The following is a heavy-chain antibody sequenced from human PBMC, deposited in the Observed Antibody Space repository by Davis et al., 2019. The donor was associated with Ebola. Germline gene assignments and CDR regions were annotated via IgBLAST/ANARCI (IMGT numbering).Heavy chain of an antibody. Sequence: PSETLSLTCAVYGGSFSGYYWSWIRQPPGKGLEWIGEINHSGSTNYNPSLKSRVTISVDTSKNQFSLKLSSVTAADTAVYYCARGGGDVVVPAAISAFDIWGQGTMVTVSS. D-gene: IGHD2-2*01. CDR1: GGSFSGYY. J-gene: IGHJ3*02. CDR2: INHSGST. V-gene: IGHV4-34*01. CDR3: ARGGGDVVVPAAISAFDI.